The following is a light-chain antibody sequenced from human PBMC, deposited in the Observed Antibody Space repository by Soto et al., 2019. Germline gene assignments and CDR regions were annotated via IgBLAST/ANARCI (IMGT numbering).Light chain of an antibody. V-gene: IGKV3-15*01. CDR1: QSVSSK. Sequence: ETVMAQSPATLSVSPGETATLSCRASQSVSSKLAWYQQKPGQAPRLLIYSASTRATGIPARFSGSGSGTELTLTISSLQPDDFATYYCQHYNSYSEAFGQGTKV. J-gene: IGKJ1*01. CDR3: QHYNSYSEA. CDR2: SAS.